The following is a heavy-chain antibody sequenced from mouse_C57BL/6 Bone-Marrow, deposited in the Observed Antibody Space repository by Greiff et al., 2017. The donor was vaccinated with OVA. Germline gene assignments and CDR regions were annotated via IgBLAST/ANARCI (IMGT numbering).Heavy chain of an antibody. J-gene: IGHJ1*03. V-gene: IGHV1-69*01. D-gene: IGHD1-1*01. CDR1: GYTFTSYW. CDR2: IDPSDSYT. CDR3: AGSYYYGGYFDV. Sequence: QVQLQQPGAELVMPGASVKLSCKASGYTFTSYWMHWVKQRPGQGLEWIGEIDPSDSYTNYNQKFKGKSTLTVDKSSSTAYMLLSSLTSEDSAVYYGAGSYYYGGYFDVGGTGTAVTVTS.